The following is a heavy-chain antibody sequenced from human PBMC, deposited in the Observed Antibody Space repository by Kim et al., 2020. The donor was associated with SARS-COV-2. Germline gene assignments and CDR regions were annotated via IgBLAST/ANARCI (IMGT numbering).Heavy chain of an antibody. CDR3: ARVNGGNSPQYYYYYYGMDV. V-gene: IGHV1-69*13. D-gene: IGHD2-21*02. CDR1: GGTFSSYA. CDR2: IIPIFGTA. Sequence: ASVKVSCKASGGTFSSYAISWVRQAPGQGLEWMGGIIPIFGTANYAQKFQGRVTITADESTSTAYMELSSLRSEDTAVYYCARVNGGNSPQYYYYYYGMDVWGQGTTVTVSS. J-gene: IGHJ6*02.